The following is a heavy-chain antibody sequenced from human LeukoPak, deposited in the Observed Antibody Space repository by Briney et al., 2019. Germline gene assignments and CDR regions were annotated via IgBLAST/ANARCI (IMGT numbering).Heavy chain of an antibody. CDR2: INPSGGST. CDR1: GYTFTSYY. Sequence: ASVKVSCKASGYTFTSYYMHWVRQAPGQGLEWMGIINPSGGSTSYAQKFQGRVTMTRDTSTSTVYMELSSLRSDDTAVYYCARDQVYYYDSSGMNGYWGQGTLVTVSS. V-gene: IGHV1-46*01. CDR3: ARDQVYYYDSSGMNGY. D-gene: IGHD3-22*01. J-gene: IGHJ4*02.